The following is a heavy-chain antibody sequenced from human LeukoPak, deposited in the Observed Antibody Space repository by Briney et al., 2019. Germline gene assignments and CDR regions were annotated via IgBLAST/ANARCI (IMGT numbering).Heavy chain of an antibody. D-gene: IGHD6-13*01. Sequence: SETLSLTCTVSRGSISSYYWSWIRQPAGKGLEWIGRIYTSGSTNYNPSLKSRVTISVDKSKNQFSLKLSSVTAADTAVYYCARTQQLGPYYFDYWGQGTLVTVSS. CDR2: IYTSGST. CDR1: RGSISSYY. V-gene: IGHV4-4*07. J-gene: IGHJ4*02. CDR3: ARTQQLGPYYFDY.